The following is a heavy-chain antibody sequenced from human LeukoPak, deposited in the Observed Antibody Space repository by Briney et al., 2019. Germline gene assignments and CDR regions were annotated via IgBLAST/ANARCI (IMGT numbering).Heavy chain of an antibody. Sequence: PGGSLRLSCAASGFTVSSNYMSWVRQAPGKGLEWVSVIYSGGSTYYADSVKGRFTISRDNSKNTLYLQMNSLRAEDTAVYYCAIDYYDSSGQNWFDPWGQGTLVTVSS. CDR2: IYSGGST. J-gene: IGHJ5*02. V-gene: IGHV3-53*01. D-gene: IGHD3-22*01. CDR3: AIDYYDSSGQNWFDP. CDR1: GFTVSSNY.